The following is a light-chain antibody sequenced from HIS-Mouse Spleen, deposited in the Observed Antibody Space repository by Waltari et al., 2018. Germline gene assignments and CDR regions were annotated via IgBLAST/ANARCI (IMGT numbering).Light chain of an antibody. CDR2: EGS. V-gene: IGLV2-23*01. Sequence: QSALTQPASVSGSPGQSITISCPGTSSDVGSYNLFSWYHQHPGKAPRLMIYEGSKRPSGVSNRFSGSKSGNTASLTISGLQAEDEADYYCCSYAGSSTVVFGGGTKLTVL. CDR1: SSDVGSYNL. J-gene: IGLJ2*01. CDR3: CSYAGSSTVV.